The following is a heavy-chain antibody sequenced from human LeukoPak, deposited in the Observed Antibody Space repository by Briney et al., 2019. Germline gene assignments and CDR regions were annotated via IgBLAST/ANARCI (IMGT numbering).Heavy chain of an antibody. CDR2: INPTGDST. Sequence: ASVKVSCKASGYTFTSYYMHWVRQAPGQGLEWMGLINPTGDSTGYAQKFQGRVTMTRDMSTSTDYMELSNLRSKDTAIYYCARDNSVGDNAWWFDPWGQGTLVTVSS. J-gene: IGHJ5*02. V-gene: IGHV1-46*01. CDR1: GYTFTSYY. D-gene: IGHD1-26*01. CDR3: ARDNSVGDNAWWFDP.